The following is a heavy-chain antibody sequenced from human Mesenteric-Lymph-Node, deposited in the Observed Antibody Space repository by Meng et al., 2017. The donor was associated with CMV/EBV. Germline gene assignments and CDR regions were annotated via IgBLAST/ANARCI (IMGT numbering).Heavy chain of an antibody. J-gene: IGHJ6*02. Sequence: SVKVSCKASGGTFSSYAISWVRQAPGQGLEWMGGIIPILGIANYAQKFQGRVTITADKSTSTAYMELSSLRSEDTAVYYCAREDCSSTSCYGMDVWGQGTTVTVSS. CDR3: AREDCSSTSCYGMDV. V-gene: IGHV1-69*10. CDR2: IIPILGIA. D-gene: IGHD2-2*01. CDR1: GGTFSSYA.